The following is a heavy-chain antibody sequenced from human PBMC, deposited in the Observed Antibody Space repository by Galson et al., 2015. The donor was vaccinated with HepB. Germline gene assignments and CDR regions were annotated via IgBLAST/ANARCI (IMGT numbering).Heavy chain of an antibody. CDR3: AREGDIVVQRYYYYYMDV. D-gene: IGHD2-2*01. CDR1: GYTFTSYD. CDR2: MNPNSGNT. Sequence: SVKVSCKASGYTFTSYDINWVRQATGQGLEWMGWMNPNSGNTGYAQKFQGRVTMTRNTSISTAYMELSSLRSEDTAVHYCAREGDIVVQRYYYYYMDVWGKGTTVTVSS. J-gene: IGHJ6*03. V-gene: IGHV1-8*01.